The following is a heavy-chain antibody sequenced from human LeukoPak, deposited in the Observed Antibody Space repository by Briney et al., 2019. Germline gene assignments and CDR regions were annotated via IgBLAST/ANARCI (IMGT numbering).Heavy chain of an antibody. V-gene: IGHV4-31*03. J-gene: IGHJ4*02. CDR3: ARLYYYDSSGYWYYFDY. CDR2: IYYSGST. Sequence: PSETLSLTCTVSGVSISSGGYSWSWIRQHPGKGLEWIGYIYYSGSTYYNSSLKSRVTISVDTSKNQFSMKLSPVTAADTAVYYCARLYYYDSSGYWYYFDYWGQGTLVTVSS. D-gene: IGHD3-22*01. CDR1: GVSISSGGYS.